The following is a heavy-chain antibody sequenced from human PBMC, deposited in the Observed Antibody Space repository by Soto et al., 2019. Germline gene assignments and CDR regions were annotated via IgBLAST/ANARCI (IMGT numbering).Heavy chain of an antibody. CDR3: TRGNYGSGSNYSHALDV. V-gene: IGHV3-33*01. J-gene: IGHJ6*01. CDR2: IWFDGSNK. D-gene: IGHD3-10*01. Sequence: QVQLVESGGGVVQPGRSLRLSCAASGFSFSRYGMHWVRQAPGKGLEWVAVIWFDGSNKYYADSVKGRFTISRDNHKNTQYMQMNSLRAEDTAVYYCTRGNYGSGSNYSHALDVWGQGTTVTV. CDR1: GFSFSRYG.